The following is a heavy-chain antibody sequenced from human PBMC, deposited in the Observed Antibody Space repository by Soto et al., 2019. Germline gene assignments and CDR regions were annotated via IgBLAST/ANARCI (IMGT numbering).Heavy chain of an antibody. CDR3: ARDFYDFWSGYYSYYYYGMDV. CDR2: ISAYNGNT. J-gene: IGHJ6*02. D-gene: IGHD3-3*01. CDR1: GYTFTSYG. V-gene: IGHV1-18*01. Sequence: ASVKVSCKASGYTFTSYGISWVRQAPGQGLEWMGWISAYNGNTNYAQKLQGRVTMTTDTSTSTAYMELRSLRSDDTAVYYCARDFYDFWSGYYSYYYYGMDVWG.